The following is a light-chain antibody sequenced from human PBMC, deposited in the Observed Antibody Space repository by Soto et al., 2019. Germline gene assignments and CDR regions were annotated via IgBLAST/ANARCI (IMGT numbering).Light chain of an antibody. J-gene: IGKJ4*01. V-gene: IGKV1-5*03. CDR3: QQYNSYPLT. Sequence: DIQMTQSPSTLSASVGDRVTITCRASQSIGSWLAWYQQRPGKAPKFLIYKASNLESGVPSRFSGSGSGTQFTLTISGLQPDDFATYYCQQYNSYPLTFGGGTKVDIK. CDR2: KAS. CDR1: QSIGSW.